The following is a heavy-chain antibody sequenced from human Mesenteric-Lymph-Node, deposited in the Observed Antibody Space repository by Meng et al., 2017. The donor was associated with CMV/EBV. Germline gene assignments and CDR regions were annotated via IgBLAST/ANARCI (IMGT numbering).Heavy chain of an antibody. D-gene: IGHD1-26*01. Sequence: GESLKISCAASGFSFSSFAMNWVRQAPGKGLEWVAVISYDGSNTYYADSVKGRFTISRDNSKNTLYLQMNSLRAEDTAVYYCARAPTWASNFDFWGQGTLVTVSS. J-gene: IGHJ4*02. CDR3: ARAPTWASNFDF. CDR1: GFSFSSFA. CDR2: ISYDGSNT. V-gene: IGHV3-30*04.